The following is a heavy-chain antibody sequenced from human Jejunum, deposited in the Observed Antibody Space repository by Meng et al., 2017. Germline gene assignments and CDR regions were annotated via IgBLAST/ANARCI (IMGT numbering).Heavy chain of an antibody. CDR2: VYYTRST. Sequence: SETLSLTCTVSGVSISNYYWSWIRQPPGMGLEWIGYVYYTRSTNYNPSLKNRLTISVDTSKNQFSPRLSSVTAADTAVYYCARGYTATPDFYYYGMDVWGQGTTVTVSS. V-gene: IGHV4-59*01. CDR3: ARGYTATPDFYYYGMDV. D-gene: IGHD3-16*02. CDR1: GVSISNYY. J-gene: IGHJ6*02.